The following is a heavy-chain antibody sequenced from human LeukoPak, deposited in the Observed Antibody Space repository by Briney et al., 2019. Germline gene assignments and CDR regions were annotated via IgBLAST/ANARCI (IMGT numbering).Heavy chain of an antibody. CDR2: ISYDGNTK. J-gene: IGHJ4*02. D-gene: IGHD6-13*01. Sequence: AGGSLRLSCAASGFTFSSYGMHWVRQAPGKGLEWVAVISYDGNTKYYGDSVKGRFTISRDNAKNTLYLQMDSLRAEDTGVYYCARRNPGYSSSWYFNDYWGQGTLVTVSS. V-gene: IGHV3-30*03. CDR3: ARRNPGYSSSWYFNDY. CDR1: GFTFSSYG.